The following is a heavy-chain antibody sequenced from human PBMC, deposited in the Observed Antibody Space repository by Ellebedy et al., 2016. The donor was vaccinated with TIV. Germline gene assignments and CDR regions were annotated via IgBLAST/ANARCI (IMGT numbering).Heavy chain of an antibody. CDR2: IYYSGST. CDR1: GGSISSYY. V-gene: IGHV4-59*12. CDR3: ARGVGICYEN. J-gene: IGHJ4*02. D-gene: IGHD2-8*01. Sequence: MPSETLSLTCTVSGGSISSYYWSWIRQPPGKGLEWIGYIYYSGSTNYNPSLKSRVTISVDTSKNQFSLKLSSVTAADTAVYYCARGVGICYENWGQGTLVTVSS.